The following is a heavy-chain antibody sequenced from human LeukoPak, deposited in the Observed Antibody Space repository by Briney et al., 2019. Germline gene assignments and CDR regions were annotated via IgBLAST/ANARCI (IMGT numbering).Heavy chain of an antibody. V-gene: IGHV4-61*02. Sequence: PSQTLSLTCTVSGGSISSGSYYWSWIRQPAGKGLEWIGRIYTSGSTNYNPSLKSRVTISVDTSKNQFSLKLSSVTAADTAVYYCARESRLRFGELSLDYWGQGTLVTVSS. CDR3: ARESRLRFGELSLDY. CDR1: GGSISSGSYY. J-gene: IGHJ4*02. D-gene: IGHD3-10*01. CDR2: IYTSGST.